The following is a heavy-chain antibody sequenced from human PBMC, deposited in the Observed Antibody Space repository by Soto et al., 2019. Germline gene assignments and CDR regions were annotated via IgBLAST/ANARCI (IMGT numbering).Heavy chain of an antibody. CDR3: VRDLVHRYTGNV. CDR2: IYDSGVT. Sequence: TLSLTCSVSGAIVTSGENYWSWVRQPPGKGLEWLGYIYDSGVTSYTPALKSRVTLSLDRPNNQVSLKLRSVTAADTAVYFCVRDLVHRYTGNVCGHGTLVTVSS. CDR1: GAIVTSGENY. D-gene: IGHD3-16*02. J-gene: IGHJ3*01. V-gene: IGHV4-30-4*08.